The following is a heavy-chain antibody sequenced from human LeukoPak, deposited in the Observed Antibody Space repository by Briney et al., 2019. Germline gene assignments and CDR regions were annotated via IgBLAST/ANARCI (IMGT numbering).Heavy chain of an antibody. CDR3: AKDKVKYSSSWYPDYFDY. V-gene: IGHV3-9*01. CDR1: GFTFDDYA. CDR2: ISWNSGSI. D-gene: IGHD6-13*01. J-gene: IGHJ4*02. Sequence: GGSLRLSCAASGFTFDDYAMHWARQAPGKGLEWVSGISWNSGSIGYADSVKGRFTISRDNAKNSLYLQMNSLRAEDTALYYCAKDKVKYSSSWYPDYFDYWGQGTLVTVSS.